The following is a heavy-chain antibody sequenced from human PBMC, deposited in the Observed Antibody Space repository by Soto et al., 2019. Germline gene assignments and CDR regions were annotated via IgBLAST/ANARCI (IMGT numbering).Heavy chain of an antibody. CDR2: ISSNSETT. D-gene: IGHD4-17*01. V-gene: IGHV3-9*02. CDR1: GFIAEDYA. J-gene: IGHJ5*02. CDR3: AKDMKWGGMTTIHYFDP. Sequence: GGSLRLSCVGSGFIAEDYAMHWVRQPLGTGLEWVSGISSNSETTNYADSVKGRFTISRDNAKNSLFLQMNSLRPEDTALYYCAKDMKWGGMTTIHYFDPWGQGTLVTVSS.